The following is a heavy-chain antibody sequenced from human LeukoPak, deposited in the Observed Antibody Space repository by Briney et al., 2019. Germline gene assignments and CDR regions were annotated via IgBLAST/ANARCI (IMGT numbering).Heavy chain of an antibody. J-gene: IGHJ4*02. CDR1: GGSISSGGYY. Sequence: SETQSLTCTGSGGSISSGGYYRSWIRQHPGKGLEWIGYIYYSGSTYYNPSLKSRVTISVDTSKNQFSLKLSSVTATDTAVYYCARDYGGLTYWGQGTLVTVSS. CDR2: IYYSGST. D-gene: IGHD6-25*01. V-gene: IGHV4-31*03. CDR3: ARDYGGLTY.